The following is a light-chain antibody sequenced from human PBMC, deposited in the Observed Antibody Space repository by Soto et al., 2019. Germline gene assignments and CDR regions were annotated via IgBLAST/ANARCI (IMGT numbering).Light chain of an antibody. CDR3: VLYMAGGISV. CDR1: SGSVSTNYY. V-gene: IGLV8-61*01. Sequence: QTVVTQEPSFSVSPGGTVTLTCGLSSGSVSTNYYPSWYQQTPGQAPRTLIYSTNTRSSGVPDRFSGSILGNKAAHTITGAQAEDESDYYCVLYMAGGISVFGGGTKLTVL. J-gene: IGLJ3*02. CDR2: STN.